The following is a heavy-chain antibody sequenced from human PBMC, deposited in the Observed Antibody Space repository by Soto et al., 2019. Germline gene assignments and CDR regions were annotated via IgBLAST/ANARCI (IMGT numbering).Heavy chain of an antibody. Sequence: ASVKVSCKASGYTFTSYDIYRARQATGQGLEWMGWMNPNTGNSGYAQKFQGRVTMTSDTSISTAHMELSSLRSEDTAVYYCARRAETNGWKGFGADKHYFDFWGQGTLVTVSS. V-gene: IGHV1-8*01. D-gene: IGHD3-3*01. CDR3: ARRAETNGWKGFGADKHYFDF. CDR1: GYTFTSYD. J-gene: IGHJ4*02. CDR2: MNPNTGNS.